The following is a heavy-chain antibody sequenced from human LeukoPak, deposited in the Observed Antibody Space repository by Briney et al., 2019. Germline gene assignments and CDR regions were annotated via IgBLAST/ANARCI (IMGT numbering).Heavy chain of an antibody. D-gene: IGHD6-13*01. CDR2: IIPIFGTA. V-gene: IGHV1-69*13. Sequence: SVKVSCKASGGTFSSYAISWVRQAPGQGLEWMGGIIPIFGTANYAQKFQGRVTITADESTSTAYMELSSLRSEDTAVYYCARGTGIAAAVTSLFQYWGQGTLVTVSS. J-gene: IGHJ1*01. CDR1: GGTFSSYA. CDR3: ARGTGIAAAVTSLFQY.